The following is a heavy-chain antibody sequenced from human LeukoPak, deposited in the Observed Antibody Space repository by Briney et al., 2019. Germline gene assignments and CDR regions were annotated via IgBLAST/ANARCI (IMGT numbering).Heavy chain of an antibody. Sequence: SETLSLTCTVSGGSISSSSYYWGWIRQPPGKELEWIGSIYYSGSTYYNPSLKSRVTISVDTSKNQFSLKLSSVTAADTAVYYCARQQGGVVVQDYWGQGTLVTVSS. V-gene: IGHV4-39*01. CDR3: ARQQGGVVVQDY. J-gene: IGHJ4*02. CDR2: IYYSGST. D-gene: IGHD3-22*01. CDR1: GGSISSSSYY.